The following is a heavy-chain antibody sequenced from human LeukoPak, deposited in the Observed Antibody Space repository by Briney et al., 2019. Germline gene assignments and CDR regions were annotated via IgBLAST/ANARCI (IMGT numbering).Heavy chain of an antibody. J-gene: IGHJ4*02. CDR3: ARLGALYSSDGDGYNYYFDY. Sequence: PSETLSPTCTVSGGSISSGSYYWSWIRQPAGKGLEWIGRIYTSGSTNYNPSLKSRVTISVDTSKNQFSLKLSSVTAADTAVYYCARLGALYSSDGDGYNYYFDYWGQGTLVTVSS. CDR2: IYTSGST. CDR1: GGSISSGSYY. D-gene: IGHD5-24*01. V-gene: IGHV4-61*02.